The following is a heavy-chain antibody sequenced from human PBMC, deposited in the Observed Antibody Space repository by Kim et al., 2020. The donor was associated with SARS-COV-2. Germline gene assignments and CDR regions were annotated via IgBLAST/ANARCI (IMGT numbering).Heavy chain of an antibody. Sequence: ASVKVSCKTSGYSFTSYDINWVRQATGQGLEWMGWVNPNSGNTGYAQNFQGRVTMTRDTSISIAYMELSSLRSEDTAVYYCGSFRGYASWGQGTLVTVSS. CDR2: VNPNSGNT. CDR3: GSFRGYAS. CDR1: GYSFTSYD. D-gene: IGHD5-12*01. V-gene: IGHV1-8*01. J-gene: IGHJ4*02.